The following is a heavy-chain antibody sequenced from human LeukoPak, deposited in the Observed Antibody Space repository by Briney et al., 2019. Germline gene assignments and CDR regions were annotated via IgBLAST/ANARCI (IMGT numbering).Heavy chain of an antibody. CDR2: IYYSGST. J-gene: IGHJ6*02. CDR3: ARLPTRYCSSTSCYTPSFYYGMDV. V-gene: IGHV4-59*08. Sequence: SETLSLTCTVSGGSISSYYWSWIRQPPGKGLEWIGYIYYSGSTNYNPSLKSRVTISVDTSKNQFSLRLSSVTAADTAVYYCARLPTRYCSSTSCYTPSFYYGMDVWGQGTTVTVSS. D-gene: IGHD2-2*02. CDR1: GGSISSYY.